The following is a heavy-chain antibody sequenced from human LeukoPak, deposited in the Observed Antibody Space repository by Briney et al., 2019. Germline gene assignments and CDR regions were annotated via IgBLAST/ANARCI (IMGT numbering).Heavy chain of an antibody. CDR1: GGSISSYY. CDR2: IYYSGST. CDR3: AREASIYYYDRSTYYDY. D-gene: IGHD3-22*01. Sequence: PSETLSLTCTVSGGSISSYYWSWIRQPPGKGLEWIGYIYYSGSTNYNPSLKSRVTISVDTSKNQFSLKLSSVTAADTAVYYCAREASIYYYDRSTYYDYWGQGTLVTVSS. J-gene: IGHJ4*02. V-gene: IGHV4-59*01.